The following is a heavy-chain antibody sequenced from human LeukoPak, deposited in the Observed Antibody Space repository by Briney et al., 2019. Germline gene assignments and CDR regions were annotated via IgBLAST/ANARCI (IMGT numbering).Heavy chain of an antibody. V-gene: IGHV3-74*01. CDR1: GFPFSNYW. CDR2: INSDGINT. D-gene: IGHD3-22*01. J-gene: IGHJ5*02. Sequence: GGSLRLSCAASGFPFSNYWMHWVRQPPGKGRVWVSRINSDGINTSYADSVKGRFTISRDNAKNTLNLQMNSLRAEDTAVYYCARDLGQYYDTSDNWFDPWGQGTLVTVSS. CDR3: ARDLGQYYDTSDNWFDP.